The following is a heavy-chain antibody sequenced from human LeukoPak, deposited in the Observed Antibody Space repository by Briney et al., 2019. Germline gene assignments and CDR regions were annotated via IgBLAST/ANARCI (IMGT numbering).Heavy chain of an antibody. Sequence: SVKVSCTASGGTFSSYGISWVRQAPGQGLEWMGGIIPIFGTANYAQKFQGRVTITADESTSTAYMELSSLGSEDTTVYYCARLDEYSSSSRYYGMDVWGQGTTVTVSS. V-gene: IGHV1-69*13. CDR2: IIPIFGTA. D-gene: IGHD6-6*01. J-gene: IGHJ6*02. CDR3: ARLDEYSSSSRYYGMDV. CDR1: GGTFSSYG.